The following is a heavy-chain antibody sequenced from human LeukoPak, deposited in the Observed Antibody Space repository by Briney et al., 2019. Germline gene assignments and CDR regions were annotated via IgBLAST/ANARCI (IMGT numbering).Heavy chain of an antibody. CDR2: ITTGGSTT. CDR3: ARGVDTAVVTGGYNWFDP. CDR1: GFTFSSYW. J-gene: IGHJ5*02. Sequence: GGSLRLSCVASGFTFSSYWMHWVRQGPGEGLVWVSQITTGGSTTNYADSVKGRFTISRDNAKNTLYLEMNSLGVEDTGLYYCARGVDTAVVTGGYNWFDPWGQGTLVTVSS. D-gene: IGHD5-18*01. V-gene: IGHV3-74*01.